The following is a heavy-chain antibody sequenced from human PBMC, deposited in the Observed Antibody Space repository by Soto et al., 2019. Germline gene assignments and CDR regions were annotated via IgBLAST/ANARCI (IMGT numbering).Heavy chain of an antibody. V-gene: IGHV3-66*01. J-gene: IGHJ4*02. Sequence: PGGSLRLSCAASGFTVSSNYMSWVRQAPGKGLEWVSVIYSGGSTYYADSVKGRFTISRDNSKNTLYLQMNSLRAEDTAVYYCASSTVTTNLDYWGQGTLVTVSS. CDR1: GFTVSSNY. CDR2: IYSGGST. CDR3: ASSTVTTNLDY. D-gene: IGHD4-17*01.